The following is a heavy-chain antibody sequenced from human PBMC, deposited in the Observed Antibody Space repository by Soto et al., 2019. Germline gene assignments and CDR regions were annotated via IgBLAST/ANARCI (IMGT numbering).Heavy chain of an antibody. J-gene: IGHJ3*02. CDR1: GGTFDSCA. D-gene: IGHD3-22*01. Sequence: GASVNVSWAASGGTFDSCASSWVRQATGQGLEWMGGIIPIFGTANYAQKFQGRVTITADESTSTAYMELSSLRSEDTAVYYCARDSAETSYYDSSGYNPAFDIWGQGTMVTVSS. V-gene: IGHV1-69*13. CDR3: ARDSAETSYYDSSGYNPAFDI. CDR2: IIPIFGTA.